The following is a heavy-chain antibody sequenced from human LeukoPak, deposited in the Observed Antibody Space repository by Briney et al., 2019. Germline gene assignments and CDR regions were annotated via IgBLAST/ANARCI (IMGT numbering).Heavy chain of an antibody. Sequence: ASVKVSCKVSGYTLTELSMHWVRQAPGKGLEWMGGFDPEGGETIYAQKFQGRVTMTEDTSTDTAYMELSSLRSEDTAVYYCATDNPVYYDSSGYLVYWGQGTLVTVSS. J-gene: IGHJ4*02. CDR1: GYTLTELS. CDR3: ATDNPVYYDSSGYLVY. CDR2: FDPEGGET. D-gene: IGHD3-22*01. V-gene: IGHV1-24*01.